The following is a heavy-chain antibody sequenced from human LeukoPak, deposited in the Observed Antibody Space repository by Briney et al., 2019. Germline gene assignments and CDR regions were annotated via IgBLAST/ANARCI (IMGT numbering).Heavy chain of an antibody. CDR3: ARERAFYYFDY. Sequence: RXAPGXXLEYVSAVLGNGGTTYYANSVKGRFTISRDNSKNTVYLQMGSLRAEDTAVYYCARERAFYYFDYWGQGSLVXVSS. V-gene: IGHV3-64*01. J-gene: IGHJ4*02. CDR2: VLGNGGTT.